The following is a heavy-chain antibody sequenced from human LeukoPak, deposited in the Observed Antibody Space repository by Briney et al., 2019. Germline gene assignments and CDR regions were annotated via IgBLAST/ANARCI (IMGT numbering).Heavy chain of an antibody. D-gene: IGHD2-2*01. CDR3: ARDKVVVPAAHMDV. Sequence: GGSLRLSCAASGFTFSSYSMNWVRQAPGKGLEWVSSISSSSSYIYYADSVKGRFTISRDNAKNSLYLQMNSLRAEDTAVYYCARDKVVVPAAHMDVWGKGTTATVSS. V-gene: IGHV3-21*01. J-gene: IGHJ6*03. CDR2: ISSSSSYI. CDR1: GFTFSSYS.